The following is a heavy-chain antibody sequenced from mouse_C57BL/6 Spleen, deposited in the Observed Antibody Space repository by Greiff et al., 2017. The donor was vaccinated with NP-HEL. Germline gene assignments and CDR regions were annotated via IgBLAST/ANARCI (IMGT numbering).Heavy chain of an antibody. D-gene: IGHD1-1*01. V-gene: IGHV1-80*01. CDR1: GYAFSSYW. CDR3: ARQGNYYGSSYFDY. J-gene: IGHJ2*01. CDR2: IYPGDGDT. Sequence: VKVVESGAELVKPGASVKISCKASGYAFSSYWMNWVKQRPGKGLEWIGQIYPGDGDTNYNGKFKGKATLTADKSSSTAYMQLSSLTSEDSAVYFCARQGNYYGSSYFDYWGQGTTLTVSS.